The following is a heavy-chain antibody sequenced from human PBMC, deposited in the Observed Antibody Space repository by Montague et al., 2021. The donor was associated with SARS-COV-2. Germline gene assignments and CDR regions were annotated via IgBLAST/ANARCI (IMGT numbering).Heavy chain of an antibody. CDR1: GGSISSGGYY. Sequence: TLSLTCTVSGGSISSGGYYWSWIRQHPGKGLEWIGYIYYSGSTYYNPSLKSRVTISVDTSKNQFSLKLSSVTAADTAVYYCARAPRCIAAAGTASDYWGQGTLVTVSS. D-gene: IGHD6-13*01. CDR2: IYYSGST. V-gene: IGHV4-31*03. CDR3: ARAPRCIAAAGTASDY. J-gene: IGHJ4*02.